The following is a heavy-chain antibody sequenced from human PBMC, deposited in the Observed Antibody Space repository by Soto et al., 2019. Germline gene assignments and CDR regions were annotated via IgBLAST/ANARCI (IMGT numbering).Heavy chain of an antibody. CDR3: TRDSNWFGELTRYYYYYYMDV. CDR2: IRSKAYGGTT. D-gene: IGHD3-10*01. CDR1: GFTFGDYA. J-gene: IGHJ6*03. Sequence: GGSLRLSCTASGFTFGDYAMSWFRQAPGKGLEWVGFIRSKAYGGTTEYAASVKGRFTISRDDSKSIAYLQMNSLKTEDTAVYYCTRDSNWFGELTRYYYYYYMDVWGKGTTVTVSS. V-gene: IGHV3-49*03.